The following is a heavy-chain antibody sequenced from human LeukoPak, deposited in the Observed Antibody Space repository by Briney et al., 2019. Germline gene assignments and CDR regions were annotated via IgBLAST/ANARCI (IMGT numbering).Heavy chain of an antibody. CDR2: IIPIFGIA. D-gene: IGHD3-10*01. CDR1: GGTFSSYA. CDR3: ARGHPGTPGEYGMDV. J-gene: IGHJ6*02. Sequence: GASVKVSCTASGGTFSSYAISWVRQAPGQGLEWMGRIIPIFGIANYAQKFQGRVTITADKSTSTAYMELSSLRSEDTAVYYCARGHPGTPGEYGMDVWGQGTTVTVSS. V-gene: IGHV1-69*04.